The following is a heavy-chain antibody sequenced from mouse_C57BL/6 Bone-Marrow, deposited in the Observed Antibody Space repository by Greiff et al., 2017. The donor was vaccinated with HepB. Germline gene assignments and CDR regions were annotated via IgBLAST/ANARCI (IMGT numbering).Heavy chain of an antibody. V-gene: IGHV1-64*01. Sequence: VKLQQPGAELVKPGASVKLSCKASGYTFTSYWMHWVKQRPGQGLEWIGMIHPNSGSTNYNEKFKSKATLTVDKSSSTAYMQLSSLTSEDSEVYYCARDAYYSNHAWFAYWGQGTLVTVSA. CDR3: ARDAYYSNHAWFAY. D-gene: IGHD2-5*01. CDR1: GYTFTSYW. J-gene: IGHJ3*01. CDR2: IHPNSGST.